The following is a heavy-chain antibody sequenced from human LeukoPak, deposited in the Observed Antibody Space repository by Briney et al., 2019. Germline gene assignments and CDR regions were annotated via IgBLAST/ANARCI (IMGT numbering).Heavy chain of an antibody. V-gene: IGHV3-30-3*01. D-gene: IGHD4-17*01. J-gene: IGHJ3*02. CDR3: ARAKRRSPHDAFDI. Sequence: GRSLRLSCAASGFTFSSYAMHWVRQAPGKGLEWVAVISYDGSNKYYADSVKGRFTISRDNSKNTLYLQMNSLRAEDTAVYYCARAKRRSPHDAFDIWGQGTMVTVSP. CDR2: ISYDGSNK. CDR1: GFTFSSYA.